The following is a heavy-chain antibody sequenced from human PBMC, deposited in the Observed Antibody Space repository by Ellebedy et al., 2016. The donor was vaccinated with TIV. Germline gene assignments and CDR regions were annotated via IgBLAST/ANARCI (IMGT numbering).Heavy chain of an antibody. V-gene: IGHV4-38-2*02. CDR2: IYHSGST. CDR1: GYSISSGYY. Sequence: SETLSLTCSVSGYSISSGYYWGWIRQPPGKGLEWIGSIYHSGSTYYNPSLKSRVTMSVDTSKKQFSLKLRSVTAADTAVYFCARDATYYYDTSNYNRFDYWGPGTLVTVSS. D-gene: IGHD3-22*01. CDR3: ARDATYYYDTSNYNRFDY. J-gene: IGHJ4*02.